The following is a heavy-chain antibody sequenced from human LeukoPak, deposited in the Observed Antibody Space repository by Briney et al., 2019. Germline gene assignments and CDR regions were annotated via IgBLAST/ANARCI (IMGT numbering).Heavy chain of an antibody. V-gene: IGHV4-34*01. J-gene: IGHJ3*02. Sequence: PSDTLSLTCAVYGGSFSGYYWSWIRQPPGRGLEWIGEINHSGSTNYNPSLKSRVTISVDTSKNQFSLQLSSVTAADTAVYYCARGGDYYGSGSRLAFDIWGQGTMVTVSS. CDR2: INHSGST. CDR1: GGSFSGYY. CDR3: ARGGDYYGSGSRLAFDI. D-gene: IGHD3-10*01.